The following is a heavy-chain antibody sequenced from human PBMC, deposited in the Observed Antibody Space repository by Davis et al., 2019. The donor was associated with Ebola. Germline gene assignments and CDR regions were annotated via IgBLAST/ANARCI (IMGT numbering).Heavy chain of an antibody. CDR3: ARGWLRSGFDY. CDR1: GDSVSTAG. D-gene: IGHD5-12*01. V-gene: IGHV6-1*01. J-gene: IGHJ4*02. Sequence: HSQTLSLTCAISGDSVSTAGWNWIRPSPSRGLAWLGRTYYKSKWYNDYAASVKSRITVNPDTSKNQFSLQLSSVTPEDTAVYYCARGWLRSGFDYWGQGTLVIVSS. CDR2: TYYKSKWYN.